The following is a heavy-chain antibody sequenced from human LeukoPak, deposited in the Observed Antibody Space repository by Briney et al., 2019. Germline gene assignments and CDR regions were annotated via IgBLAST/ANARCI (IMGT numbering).Heavy chain of an antibody. V-gene: IGHV3-9*01. J-gene: IGHJ3*02. Sequence: GRSLKLSCAASGFAFDDYAMHWVRQAPGKGLEWVSVISWNSGSIGYADSVKGRFTISRDNAKNSLYLQMNSLRAEDTAVYYCTKDDCNTGNCGTALNIWGQGTLVTVSS. CDR3: TKDDCNTGNCGTALNI. CDR2: ISWNSGSI. CDR1: GFAFDDYA. D-gene: IGHD2/OR15-2a*01.